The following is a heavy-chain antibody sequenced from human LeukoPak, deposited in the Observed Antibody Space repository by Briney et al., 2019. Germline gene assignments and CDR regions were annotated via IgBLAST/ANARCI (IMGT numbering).Heavy chain of an antibody. Sequence: ASVKVSCKASGYTFTSYGISWVRQAPGQGLEWMGWISAYNGNTDYAQKLQGRVTMTTDTSTSTAYMELRSLRSDDTAVYYCARDFLSLTTVTTYFDYWGQGTLVTVSS. CDR1: GYTFTSYG. J-gene: IGHJ4*02. CDR2: ISAYNGNT. V-gene: IGHV1-18*01. CDR3: ARDFLSLTTVTTYFDY. D-gene: IGHD4-11*01.